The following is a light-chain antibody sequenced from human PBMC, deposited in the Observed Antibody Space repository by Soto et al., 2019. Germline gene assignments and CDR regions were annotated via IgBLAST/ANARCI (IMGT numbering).Light chain of an antibody. Sequence: DIQTHQSPSTLSASGGDRVTITFRASPNVNGWLAWYQQKTGKAPKLLINKASTLESGVPSRFSGRGFGTEFTLTISSLQTDDFATYYCQQYDTRCTFGQGTKV. CDR2: KAS. V-gene: IGKV1-5*03. J-gene: IGKJ1*01. CDR1: PNVNGW. CDR3: QQYDTRCT.